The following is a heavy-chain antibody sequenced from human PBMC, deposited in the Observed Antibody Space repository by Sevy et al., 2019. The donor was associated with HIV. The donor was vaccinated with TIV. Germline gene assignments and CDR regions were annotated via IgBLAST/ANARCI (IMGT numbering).Heavy chain of an antibody. CDR2: MNPNSGHT. V-gene: IGHV1-8*01. Sequence: ASVKVSCKASGYTFTDYDITWVRQVTGQGLELVGWMNPNSGHTAYTENFQGRVSTTRDTSISTAYMELSSLRSEDTAVYYCAKVASCGGDCYCFDFWGQGTLVTVSS. J-gene: IGHJ4*02. CDR3: AKVASCGGDCYCFDF. D-gene: IGHD2-21*02. CDR1: GYTFTDYD.